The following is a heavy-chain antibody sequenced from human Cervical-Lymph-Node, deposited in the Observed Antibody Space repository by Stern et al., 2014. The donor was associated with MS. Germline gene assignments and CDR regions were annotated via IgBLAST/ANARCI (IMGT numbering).Heavy chain of an antibody. CDR3: ARDLSGIGYYDY. CDR1: GGTFTTYA. V-gene: IGHV1-69*01. CDR2: IIPMSGTA. J-gene: IGHJ4*02. D-gene: IGHD3-22*01. Sequence: VQLVQSGAEVKKPGSPVRVSCKASGGTFTTYAISWVRQAPGKGLEWMGGIIPMSGTAKYAQKFQGRVTITADASTTTAYMELSSLKFDDTAVYYCARDLSGIGYYDYWGQGTLVAVSS.